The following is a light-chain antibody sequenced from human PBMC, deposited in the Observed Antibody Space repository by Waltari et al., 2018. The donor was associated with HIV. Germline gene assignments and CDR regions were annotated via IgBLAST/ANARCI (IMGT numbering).Light chain of an antibody. CDR2: GKN. CDR1: SLRSYY. V-gene: IGLV3-19*01. Sequence: SSELTQDPAVSVALGQTVRITCQGDSLRSYYASWYQQKPGQAPVLVIYGKNNRPTGIPDRCSGSSSGNTASVTITGAQAEDEADYYCNSRDSSGNHPVFGGGTKLTVL. CDR3: NSRDSSGNHPV. J-gene: IGLJ2*01.